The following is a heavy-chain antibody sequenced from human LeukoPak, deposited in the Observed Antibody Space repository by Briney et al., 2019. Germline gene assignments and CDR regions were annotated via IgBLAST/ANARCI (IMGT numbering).Heavy chain of an antibody. CDR2: ISNDGGGT. CDR3: AKGSSGYFADL. Sequence: GGSLRLSCAASGFTFADYAMHWVRPAPGKVLEWVSAISNDGGGTQYADFVEGGFTISRDNSKNTLFLHMSSLRAEDTALYYCAKGSSGYFADLWGQGTLVTVSS. V-gene: IGHV3-23*01. D-gene: IGHD3-22*01. J-gene: IGHJ5*02. CDR1: GFTFADYA.